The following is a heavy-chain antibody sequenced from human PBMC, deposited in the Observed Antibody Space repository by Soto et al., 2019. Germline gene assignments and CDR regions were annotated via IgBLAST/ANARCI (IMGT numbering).Heavy chain of an antibody. CDR2: IGISGDT. D-gene: IGHD2-15*01. Sequence: QAGGSLRLSCEASGFTFSKFDMHWVRQPTGKGLEWVSTIGISGDTYYAVSVKGRFTISRDNAKNSLSLQMNSLRAGDTALYFCETGQEVGAHFFDSWGQGTQVTVSS. J-gene: IGHJ4*02. V-gene: IGHV3-13*04. CDR3: ETGQEVGAHFFDS. CDR1: GFTFSKFD.